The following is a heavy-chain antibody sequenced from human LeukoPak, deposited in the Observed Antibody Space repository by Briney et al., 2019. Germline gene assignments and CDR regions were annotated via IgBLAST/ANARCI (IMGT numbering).Heavy chain of an antibody. D-gene: IGHD3-22*01. CDR2: ISSSSSTI. CDR3: ASNYYYDSSGSAGAFDI. Sequence: GGSLRLSCAASGFTFSSYSMNWVRQAPGKGLEWVSYISSSSSTIYYADSVKGRFTISRDNAKNSLYLQMNSLRAEDTAVDYCASNYYYDSSGSAGAFDIWGQGTMVTVSS. V-gene: IGHV3-48*04. CDR1: GFTFSSYS. J-gene: IGHJ3*02.